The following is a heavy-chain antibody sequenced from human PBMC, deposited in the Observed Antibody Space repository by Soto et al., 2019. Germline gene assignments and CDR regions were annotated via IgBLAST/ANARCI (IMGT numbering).Heavy chain of an antibody. CDR3: ARARSPYYDILTGYYSYWYFDL. CDR1: GYSFTSYA. Sequence: ASVKVSCKAIGYSFTSYAMHWVRQAPGQRLEWMGWINAGNGNTKYSQKFQGRVTITRDTSASTAYMELSSLRSEDTAVYYCARARSPYYDILTGYYSYWYFDLWGRGTLVTVSS. V-gene: IGHV1-3*01. J-gene: IGHJ2*01. CDR2: INAGNGNT. D-gene: IGHD3-9*01.